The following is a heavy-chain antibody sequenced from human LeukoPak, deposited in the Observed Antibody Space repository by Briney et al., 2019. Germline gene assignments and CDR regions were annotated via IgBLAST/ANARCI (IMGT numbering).Heavy chain of an antibody. CDR3: ARDGHYYVEYYFDY. V-gene: IGHV4-34*01. CDR2: INHSGST. D-gene: IGHD3-10*02. J-gene: IGHJ4*02. CDR1: GGSFSGYY. Sequence: SETLSLTCAVYGGSFSGYYWSWIRQPPGKGLEWIGEINHSGSTNYNPSLKSRVTISVDTSKNQFSLKLSSVTAADTAVYYCARDGHYYVEYYFDYWGQGTLVTVSS.